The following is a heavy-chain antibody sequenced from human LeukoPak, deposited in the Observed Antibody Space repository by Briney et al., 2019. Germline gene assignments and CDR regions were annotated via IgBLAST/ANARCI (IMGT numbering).Heavy chain of an antibody. CDR2: MWYDGSNR. V-gene: IGHV3-33*01. D-gene: IGHD6-13*01. J-gene: IGHJ6*02. CDR1: GFTFSRYG. CDR3: ARDLGQQLVSYYYYGMDV. Sequence: GRSLRLSCAASGFTFSRYGMHWVRQAPGKGLEWVAVMWYDGSNRNYADSVKGRFTISRDNSKNTLYLQMNSLRAEDTAVYYCARDLGQQLVSYYYYGMDVWGQGTTVTVSS.